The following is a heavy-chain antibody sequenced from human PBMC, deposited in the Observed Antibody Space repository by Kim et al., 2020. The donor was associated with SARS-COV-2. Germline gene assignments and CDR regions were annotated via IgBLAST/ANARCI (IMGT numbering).Heavy chain of an antibody. D-gene: IGHD7-27*01. CDR3: TRVGNFWGSGYYYYMDV. CDR2: IRSKAYGGTT. CDR1: GFTFGDYA. V-gene: IGHV3-49*04. J-gene: IGHJ6*03. Sequence: GGSLRLSCTASGFTFGDYAMSWVRQAPGKGLEWVGFIRSKAYGGTTEYAASVKDRFTISRDDSKSIACLQMNSLKTEDTAVYYCTRVGNFWGSGYYYYMDVWGKGTTVTVSS.